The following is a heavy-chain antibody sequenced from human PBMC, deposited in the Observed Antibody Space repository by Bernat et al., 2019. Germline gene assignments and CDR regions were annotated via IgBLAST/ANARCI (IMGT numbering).Heavy chain of an antibody. J-gene: IGHJ4*02. CDR2: IYYSGST. Sequence: QVQLQESGPGLVKPSQTLSLTCTVSGGSINSGSCYWSWIRQHPGKGLEWIGYIYYSGSTYYTPSLKSRVTISIDTSKNQFSLELSSVTAADTAVYYCARFSSTTSNYYDRSVYSRSSFDYWGQGTLVTVSS. D-gene: IGHD3-22*01. CDR3: ARFSSTTSNYYDRSVYSRSSFDY. CDR1: GGSINSGSCY. V-gene: IGHV4-31*03.